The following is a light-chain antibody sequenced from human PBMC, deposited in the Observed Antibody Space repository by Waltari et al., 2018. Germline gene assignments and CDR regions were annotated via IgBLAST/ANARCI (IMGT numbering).Light chain of an antibody. Sequence: QAALTQPHSVSGSPGQSVTISCAGSSSDICGYNYVSWYQQHPGTAPKLMIYEVSKRPSGVSDRFSASKSDNTASLTISGLQPEDEADYYCSSYAVTNTVLFGGGTRLTVL. V-gene: IGLV2-11*02. J-gene: IGLJ2*01. CDR1: SSDICGYNY. CDR3: SSYAVTNTVL. CDR2: EVS.